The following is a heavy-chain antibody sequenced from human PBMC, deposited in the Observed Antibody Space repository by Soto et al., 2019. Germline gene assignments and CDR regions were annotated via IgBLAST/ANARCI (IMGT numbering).Heavy chain of an antibody. Sequence: GESLKISCKGSGYSFTSYWIGWVRQMPGKGLEWMGIIYPGDSDTRYSPSFQGQVTISADKSISTAYLRWSSLKASDTAMYYCARQGGYCGGGSCYTYYGMDVWGQGTTVTVSS. CDR1: GYSFTSYW. V-gene: IGHV5-51*01. CDR3: ARQGGYCGGGSCYTYYGMDV. J-gene: IGHJ6*02. D-gene: IGHD2-15*01. CDR2: IYPGDSDT.